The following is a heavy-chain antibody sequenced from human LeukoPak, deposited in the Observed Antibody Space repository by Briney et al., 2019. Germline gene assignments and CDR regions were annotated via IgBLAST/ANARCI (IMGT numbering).Heavy chain of an antibody. CDR1: GYTFTSYG. V-gene: IGHV1-18*01. CDR2: ISAYSDNT. D-gene: IGHD4-17*01. CDR3: ARVDVDYGDYVYYYYGMDV. Sequence: GASVKVSCKASGYTFTSYGISWVRQAPGQGLEWMGWISAYSDNTNYAQKLQGRVTMTTDTSTSTAYMELRSLRSDDTAVYYCARVDVDYGDYVYYYYGMDVWGQGTTVTVSS. J-gene: IGHJ6*02.